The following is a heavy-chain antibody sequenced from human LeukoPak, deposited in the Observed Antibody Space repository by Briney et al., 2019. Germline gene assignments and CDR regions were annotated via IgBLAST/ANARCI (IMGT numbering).Heavy chain of an antibody. D-gene: IGHD3-10*01. V-gene: IGHV4-61*02. CDR2: IYTSGST. Sequence: SETLSLTCTVSGGSISSGSNYWSWIRQPAGKGLEWIGRIYTSGSTNYNPSLKSRVTISLDTSKNQFSLKLSSVTAADTAVYYCARDRVMVRGAHLVTDAFDIWGQGTMVTVSS. CDR1: GGSISSGSNY. CDR3: ARDRVMVRGAHLVTDAFDI. J-gene: IGHJ3*02.